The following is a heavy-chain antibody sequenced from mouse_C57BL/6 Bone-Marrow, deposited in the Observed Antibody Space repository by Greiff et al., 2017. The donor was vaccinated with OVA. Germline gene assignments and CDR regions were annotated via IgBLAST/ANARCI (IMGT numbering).Heavy chain of an antibody. CDR2: INSDGGST. CDR1: EYEFPSHD. Sequence: EVQLVESGGGLVQPGESLKLSCESNEYEFPSHDMSWVRKTPEKRLELVGAINSDGGSTYYPDTLERRFIISRDNTKKTPYLQMSSLRSEDTALYYCAGLYGYYKYFDYWGQGTTLTVSS. CDR3: AGLYGYYKYFDY. J-gene: IGHJ2*01. D-gene: IGHD2-3*01. V-gene: IGHV5-2*01.